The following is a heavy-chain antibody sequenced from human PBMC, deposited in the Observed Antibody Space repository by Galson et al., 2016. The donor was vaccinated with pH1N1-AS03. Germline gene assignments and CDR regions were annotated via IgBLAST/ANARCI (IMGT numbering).Heavy chain of an antibody. CDR1: SSTYVSNW. J-gene: IGHJ4*02. CDR3: ATSPFDYRYYFDY. CDR2: LREDGREE. V-gene: IGHV3-7*03. D-gene: IGHD3-9*01. Sequence: SLRLSCAASSSTYVSNWMSWVRQAPGKGLEWVASLREDGREEYIVDSVKGRFTISRDKGHNSLYLQMNRLRAEDTAVYYCATSPFDYRYYFDYWGQGTLVIVSS.